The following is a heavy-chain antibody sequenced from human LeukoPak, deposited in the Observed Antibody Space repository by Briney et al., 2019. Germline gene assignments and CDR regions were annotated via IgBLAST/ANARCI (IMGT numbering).Heavy chain of an antibody. CDR3: AKRGIVIRGVLVIGFHKEAYYFDY. J-gene: IGHJ4*02. CDR1: GITLSNYA. CDR2: TSERGGST. Sequence: GGSLRLSCVVSGITLSNYAMSWVRQAPGKGLEWVSGTSERGGSTKYADSVKGRFTISRDNSLNTVYLQMNNLRAEDTAVYFCAKRGIVIRGVLVIGFHKEAYYFDYWGQGILVTVSS. D-gene: IGHD3-10*01. V-gene: IGHV3-23*01.